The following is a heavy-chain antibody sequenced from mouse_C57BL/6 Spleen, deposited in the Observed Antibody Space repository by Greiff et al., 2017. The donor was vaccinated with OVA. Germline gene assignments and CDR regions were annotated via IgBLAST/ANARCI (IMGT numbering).Heavy chain of an antibody. V-gene: IGHV5-16*01. CDR3: ARGYSNYDYYAMDY. Sequence: DVKLVESEGGLVQPGSSMKLSCTASGFTFSDYYMAWVRQVPEKGLEWVANINYDGSSTYYLDSLKSRFIISRDNAKNILYLQMSSLKSEDTATYYCARGYSNYDYYAMDYWGQGTSVTVSS. J-gene: IGHJ4*01. CDR2: INYDGSST. D-gene: IGHD2-5*01. CDR1: GFTFSDYY.